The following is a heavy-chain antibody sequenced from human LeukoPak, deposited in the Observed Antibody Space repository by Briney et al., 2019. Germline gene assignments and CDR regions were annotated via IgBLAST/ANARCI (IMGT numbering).Heavy chain of an antibody. J-gene: IGHJ4*02. CDR2: INSDGSST. D-gene: IGHD6-13*01. CDR3: AKFRLAAAGPPDY. V-gene: IGHV3-74*01. Sequence: GGSLRLSCAASGFTLSSYWMHWVRQAPGKGLVWVSRINSDGSSTSYADSVKGRFTISRDNSKNTLYLQMNSLRAEDTAVYYCAKFRLAAAGPPDYWGQGTLVTVSS. CDR1: GFTLSSYW.